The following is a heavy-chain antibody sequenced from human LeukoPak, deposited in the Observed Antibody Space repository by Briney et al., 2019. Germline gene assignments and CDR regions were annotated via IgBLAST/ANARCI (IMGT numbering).Heavy chain of an antibody. D-gene: IGHD3-9*01. CDR3: ARGLRYFDWSLNDAFDI. J-gene: IGHJ3*02. Sequence: PSETLSLTCTVSGGSISSSSYYWGWIRQPPGKGLEWIGSIYYSGSTYYNPSLKSRVTISVDTSKNQFPLKLSSVTAADTAVYYCARGLRYFDWSLNDAFDIWGQGTMVTVSS. CDR2: IYYSGST. V-gene: IGHV4-39*06. CDR1: GGSISSSSYY.